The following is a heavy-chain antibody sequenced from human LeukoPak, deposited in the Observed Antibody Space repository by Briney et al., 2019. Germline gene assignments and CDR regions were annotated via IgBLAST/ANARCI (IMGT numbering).Heavy chain of an antibody. CDR1: GFTFSSYS. D-gene: IGHD3-10*01. CDR3: ASASYGSGTYAFDI. Sequence: GGSLRLSCAASGFTFSSYSMNWVRQAPGKGLEWVSSISSSSSYIYYADSVKGRFTIPRDNAKNSLYLQMNSLRAEDTAVYYCASASYGSGTYAFDIWGEGTMVTVSS. CDR2: ISSSSSYI. J-gene: IGHJ3*02. V-gene: IGHV3-21*01.